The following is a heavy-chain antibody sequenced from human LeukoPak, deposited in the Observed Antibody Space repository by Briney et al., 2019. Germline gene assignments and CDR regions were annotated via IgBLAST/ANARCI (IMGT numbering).Heavy chain of an antibody. CDR1: GFTFSDSW. CDR3: ARDLGLRGST. CDR2: MYGDMSDI. J-gene: IGHJ5*02. D-gene: IGHD4-23*01. V-gene: IGHV3-74*01. Sequence: GGSLRLSCEVSGFTFSDSWMHWVRQTPGKGLVWVSRMYGDMSDISYADSVKGRFTISRDNPKNTVYLQMNSLRGEDTAVYYCARDLGLRGSTWGQGTLVTVSS.